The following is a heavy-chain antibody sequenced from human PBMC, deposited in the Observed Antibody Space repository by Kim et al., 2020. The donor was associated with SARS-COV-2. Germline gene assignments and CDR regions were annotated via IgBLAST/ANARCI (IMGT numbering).Heavy chain of an antibody. V-gene: IGHV3-30-3*01. CDR2: ISYDGSNK. CDR1: GFTFSSYA. J-gene: IGHJ6*01. Sequence: GGSLRLSCAASGFTFSSYAMHWVRQAPGKGLEWVAVISYDGSNKYYADSVKGRFTISRDNSKNTLYLQMNSLRAEDTAVYYCARDIQKAYYYYYGMDVWG. CDR3: ARDIQKAYYYYYGMDV.